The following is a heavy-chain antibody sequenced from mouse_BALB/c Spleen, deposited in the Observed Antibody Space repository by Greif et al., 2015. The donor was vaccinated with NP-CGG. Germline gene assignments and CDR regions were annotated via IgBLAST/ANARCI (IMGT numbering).Heavy chain of an antibody. D-gene: IGHD1-1*01. CDR3: ARHYYGSSGYCDV. V-gene: IGHV5-2*01. J-gene: IGHJ1*01. Sequence: EVNVVESGGGFVQPGESLKLPCESNEYEFPSHDMSWVRKTPENRLELVAAINSDGGSTYYPDTMERRFIISRDNTKXTLYQEMGSVRCEDTALDYGARHYYGSSGYCDVWGAGTTVTGSS. CDR1: EYEFPSHD. CDR2: INSDGGST.